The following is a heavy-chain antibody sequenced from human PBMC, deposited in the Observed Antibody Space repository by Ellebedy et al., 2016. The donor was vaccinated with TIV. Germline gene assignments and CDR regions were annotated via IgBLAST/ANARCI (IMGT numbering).Heavy chain of an antibody. Sequence: AASAKVSCKASGYTFTSYDISWVRQAPGQGLEWMGWISAYNGNTNYAQKPQGRVTMTTDTSTSTAYMELRNLRSDDTAVYYCARDRYVFLEWLFPDYWGQGTLVTVSS. CDR2: ISAYNGNT. CDR1: GYTFTSYD. D-gene: IGHD3-3*01. J-gene: IGHJ4*02. CDR3: ARDRYVFLEWLFPDY. V-gene: IGHV1-18*01.